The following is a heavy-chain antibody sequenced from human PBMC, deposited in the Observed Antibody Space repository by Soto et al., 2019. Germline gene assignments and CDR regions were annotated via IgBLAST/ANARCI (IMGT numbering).Heavy chain of an antibody. D-gene: IGHD6-19*01. CDR2: FHDSGFT. V-gene: IGHV4-59*01. Sequence: SETLSLTCTVSGGSISSGYWSWIRQPPGKGLEWIGYFHDSGFTNYNTSLRRRVTISVDTSNNQLSLKLASVTAADTAVYYCAKESIGGWVLHWGQGTLVTVSS. CDR3: AKESIGGWVLH. CDR1: GGSISSGY. J-gene: IGHJ4*02.